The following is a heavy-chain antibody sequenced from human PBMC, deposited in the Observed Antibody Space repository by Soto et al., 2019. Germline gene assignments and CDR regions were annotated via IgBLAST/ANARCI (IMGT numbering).Heavy chain of an antibody. CDR2: IYRTGST. D-gene: IGHD1-7*01. Sequence: PSETLSLTCAVSGGSFTSNNWWTWVPQPPGQGLEWIGEIYRTGSTNYNPSLKSRVTISLDKSENQFSLKVTSLTAADTAVYYCASRDPGTSVDYWGQGTLVTVS. CDR3: ASRDPGTSVDY. V-gene: IGHV4-4*02. J-gene: IGHJ4*02. CDR1: GGSFTSNNW.